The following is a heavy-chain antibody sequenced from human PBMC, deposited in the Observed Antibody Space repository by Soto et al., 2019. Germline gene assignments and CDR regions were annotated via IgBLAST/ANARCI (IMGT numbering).Heavy chain of an antibody. CDR2: IYWDDDR. V-gene: IGHV2-5*02. Sequence: QITLKESGLPLVNPTQTLTLTCTFSEFSLSTSGVGVGWIRQSPGKALEWLALIYWDDDRRYRPSLKSRLTITKDTPKNQVVLTMTNMDPVDTATYYCAHFDRPGASDIWGRGTKVTVSS. D-gene: IGHD3-9*01. J-gene: IGHJ3*02. CDR1: EFSLSTSGVG. CDR3: AHFDRPGASDI.